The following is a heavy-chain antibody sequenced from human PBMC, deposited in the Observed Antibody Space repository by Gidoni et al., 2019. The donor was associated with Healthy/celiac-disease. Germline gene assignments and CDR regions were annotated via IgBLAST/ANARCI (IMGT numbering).Heavy chain of an antibody. CDR1: GGSLSGYY. D-gene: IGHD2-15*01. Sequence: QVQLQQWGAGLLKPSETLSLTCAVYGGSLSGYYWSWIRQPPGKGLEWIGEINHSGSTNYNPSLKSRVTISVDTSKNQFSLKLSSVTAADTAVYYCAREYCSGGSCYGWFDPWGQGTLVTVSS. CDR3: AREYCSGGSCYGWFDP. V-gene: IGHV4-34*01. J-gene: IGHJ5*02. CDR2: INHSGST.